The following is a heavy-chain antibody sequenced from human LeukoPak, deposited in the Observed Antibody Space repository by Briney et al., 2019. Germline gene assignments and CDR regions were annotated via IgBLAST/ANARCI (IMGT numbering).Heavy chain of an antibody. Sequence: SETLSLTCTVSGVSISSSNSYWGWIRQPPGTGLEWIGEINHSGSTNYNPSLKSRVTISVDTSKNQFSLKLSSVTAADTAVYYCARLPPRRVLDYWGQGTLVTVSS. J-gene: IGHJ4*02. CDR2: INHSGST. V-gene: IGHV4-39*07. CDR3: ARLPPRRVLDY. CDR1: GVSISSSNSY. D-gene: IGHD6-6*01.